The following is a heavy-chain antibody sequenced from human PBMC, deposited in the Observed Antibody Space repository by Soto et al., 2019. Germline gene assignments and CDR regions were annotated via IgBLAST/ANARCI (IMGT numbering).Heavy chain of an antibody. CDR2: TYYRSRWYN. D-gene: IGHD1-1*01. Sequence: SQTLSLTFAISGDSVSGDSAAWNWVRLSPSRGLEWLARTYYRSRWYNDYAVSVRSRITVNADTSKNQFSLQLTSVTPEDTAIYFCAGTTSHHWLYMDVWGRGTTVTVSS. CDR1: GDSVSGDSAA. CDR3: AGTTSHHWLYMDV. J-gene: IGHJ6*03. V-gene: IGHV6-1*01.